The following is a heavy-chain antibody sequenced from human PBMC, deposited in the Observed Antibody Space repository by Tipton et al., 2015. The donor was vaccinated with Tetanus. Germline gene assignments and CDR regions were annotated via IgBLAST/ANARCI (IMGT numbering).Heavy chain of an antibody. CDR3: ARGGGSYSTTDS. CDR2: IYISGST. CDR1: GFSVSSNY. D-gene: IGHD1-26*01. V-gene: IGHV3-66*01. Sequence: SLRLSCAASGFSVSSNYMSWVRQAPGKGLEWVSLIYISGSTHYADSVKGRFTISRDNSKNTLYLQMNSLRAEDTAVYYCARGGGSYSTTDSWGQGTLVTVSS. J-gene: IGHJ4*02.